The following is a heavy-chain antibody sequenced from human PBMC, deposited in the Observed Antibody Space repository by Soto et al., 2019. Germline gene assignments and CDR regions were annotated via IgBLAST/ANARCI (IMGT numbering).Heavy chain of an antibody. J-gene: IGHJ4*02. D-gene: IGHD3-22*01. Sequence: SETLSLTCTVSGGSISSGDYYWSWIRQPPGKGLGWIGHIFHSGSTDYNPSLKSRVTISVDTSKNQFSLRLNSVTASDTAVYYCARARGRYYYDGSGYLFYFDYWGQGTVVTVSS. CDR2: IFHSGST. V-gene: IGHV4-30-4*01. CDR1: GGSISSGDYY. CDR3: ARARGRYYYDGSGYLFYFDY.